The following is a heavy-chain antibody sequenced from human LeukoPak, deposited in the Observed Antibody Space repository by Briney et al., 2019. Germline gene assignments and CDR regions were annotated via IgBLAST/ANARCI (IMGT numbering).Heavy chain of an antibody. V-gene: IGHV4-30-4*08. CDR3: ASTYSSSSLIDY. CDR2: IYYSGST. CDR1: GGSISSGDYY. J-gene: IGHJ4*02. D-gene: IGHD6-6*01. Sequence: TLSLTCTVSGGSISSGDYYWSWIRQPPGKGLEWIGYIYYSGSTYYNPSLKSRVTISVDTSKNQFSLKLSSVTAADTAVYYCASTYSSSSLIDYWGQGTLVTVSS.